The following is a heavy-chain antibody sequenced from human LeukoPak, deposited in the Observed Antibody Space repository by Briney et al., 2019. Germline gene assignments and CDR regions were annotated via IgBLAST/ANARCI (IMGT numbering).Heavy chain of an antibody. CDR2: ILNTGSA. Sequence: SETLSLTCTVSGASISSYYWGWIRQPPGKGLEWIGYILNTGSANYNPSLKSRVTISIDTSKNQFSLKLTSLTAADTAVYYCARDKALRNWYFDLWGRGTLATVSS. J-gene: IGHJ2*01. CDR1: GASISSYY. CDR3: ARDKALRNWYFDL. V-gene: IGHV4-59*01.